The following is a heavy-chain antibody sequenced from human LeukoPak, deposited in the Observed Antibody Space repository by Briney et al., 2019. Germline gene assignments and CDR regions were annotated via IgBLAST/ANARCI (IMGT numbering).Heavy chain of an antibody. D-gene: IGHD1-14*01. CDR1: GFTFSHHW. CDR3: NPDGCNWFDP. CDR2: ISSDESST. Sequence: GGSLRLSCAASGFTFSHHWMHWVRQAPGKGLVWVSHISSDESSTAYADSVKGRFTISRDNRKNTLYLQMNSLRVEDTAMYTRNPDGCNWFDPWGQGTLVTVSS. V-gene: IGHV3-74*01. J-gene: IGHJ5*02.